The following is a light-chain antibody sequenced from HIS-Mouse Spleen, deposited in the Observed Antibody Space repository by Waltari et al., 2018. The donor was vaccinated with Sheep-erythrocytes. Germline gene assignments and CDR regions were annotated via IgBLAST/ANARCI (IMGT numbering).Light chain of an antibody. Sequence: SYVLTQPPSVSVAPGQTARITCGGNNIGSKSLHWYQQKPGQAPVLVVYDDSDRPSGIPERFSGSSSGTTVTLTISGVQAEDEADYYCQSADSSGTYVVFGGGTKLTVL. CDR3: QSADSSGTYVV. V-gene: IGLV3-21*02. CDR1: NIGSKS. J-gene: IGLJ2*01. CDR2: DDS.